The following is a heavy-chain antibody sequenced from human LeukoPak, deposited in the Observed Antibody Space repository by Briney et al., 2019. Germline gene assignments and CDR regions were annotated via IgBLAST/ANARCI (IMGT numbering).Heavy chain of an antibody. V-gene: IGHV4-34*01. CDR3: ARGLPDFWSGYPYFDY. Sequence: SETLSLTCAVYGGSFSGYYWSWIRQPPGKGLEWIGQINHSGSTNYNPSLKSRVTISVDTSKNQFSLKLSSVTAADTAVYYCARGLPDFWSGYPYFDYWGQGTLVTVSS. CDR1: GGSFSGYY. D-gene: IGHD3-3*01. CDR2: INHSGST. J-gene: IGHJ4*02.